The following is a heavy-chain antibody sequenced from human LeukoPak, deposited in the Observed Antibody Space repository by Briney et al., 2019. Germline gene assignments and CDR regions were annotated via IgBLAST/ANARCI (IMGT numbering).Heavy chain of an antibody. D-gene: IGHD2-15*01. Sequence: GGSLRLSCAASGFTFSTYGMHWVRQAPGKGLEWVAITSHDGSNKYYADSVKGRFTISRDNSKNTLFLQMNSLRAEDTAVYYCAKIGYCSGGNCFYYYYAMDVWGQGTMVTVSS. CDR2: TSHDGSNK. CDR1: GFTFSTYG. CDR3: AKIGYCSGGNCFYYYYAMDV. J-gene: IGHJ6*02. V-gene: IGHV3-30*18.